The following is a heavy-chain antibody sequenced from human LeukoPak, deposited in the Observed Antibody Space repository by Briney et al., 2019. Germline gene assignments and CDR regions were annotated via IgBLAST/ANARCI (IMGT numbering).Heavy chain of an antibody. J-gene: IGHJ4*02. V-gene: IGHV3-30*04. CDR3: ARDWGSGWYGGGYY. D-gene: IGHD6-19*01. CDR2: ISYDGSNK. Sequence: GRSLRLSCAASGFTFSSYAMHWVRQAPGKGLEWVAVISYDGSNKYYADSVKGRFTISRDNSKNTLYLQMNSLRAEDTAVYYCARDWGSGWYGGGYYWGQGTLVTVSS. CDR1: GFTFSSYA.